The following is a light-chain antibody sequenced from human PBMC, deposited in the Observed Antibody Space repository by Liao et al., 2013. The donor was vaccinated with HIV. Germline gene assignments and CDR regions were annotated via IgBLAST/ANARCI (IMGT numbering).Light chain of an antibody. Sequence: SYELTQPPSVSVSPGQTASITCSGDKLGDKYACWYQQKAGQSPVLVIYQDTKRPSGIPERFSGSNSGNTATLTISGTQAMDEADYYCQAWDRNTAIFGGGTKLTVL. V-gene: IGLV3-1*01. CDR2: QDT. CDR3: QAWDRNTAI. CDR1: KLGDKY. J-gene: IGLJ2*01.